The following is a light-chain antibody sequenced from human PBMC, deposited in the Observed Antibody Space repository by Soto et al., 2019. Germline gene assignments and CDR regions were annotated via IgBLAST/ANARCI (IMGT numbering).Light chain of an antibody. CDR3: QHYKTYPLT. Sequence: DIQLTQSPSTLSASVGDRVTITCRARETIRSWLAWYQQKPEKAPKLLIHKASSLESGVPSRFSGGGSGTEFTLTISSLQPDDFATYYCQHYKTYPLTFGGGTQVEIK. CDR1: ETIRSW. V-gene: IGKV1-5*03. J-gene: IGKJ4*01. CDR2: KAS.